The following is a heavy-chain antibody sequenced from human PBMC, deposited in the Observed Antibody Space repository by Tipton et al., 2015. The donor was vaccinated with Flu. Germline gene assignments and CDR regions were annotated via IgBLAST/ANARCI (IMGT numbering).Heavy chain of an antibody. CDR2: IYHSGST. CDR1: GGSISSSSYY. CDR3: ARVTELLWFGEARGWFDP. D-gene: IGHD3-10*01. J-gene: IGHJ5*02. V-gene: IGHV4-39*07. Sequence: TLSLTCTVSGGSISSSSYYWGWIRQPPGKGLEWIGSIYHSGSTYYNPSLKSRVTISVDTAKNQFSLELSSVTAADTAVYYCARVTELLWFGEARGWFDPWGQGTLVTVSS.